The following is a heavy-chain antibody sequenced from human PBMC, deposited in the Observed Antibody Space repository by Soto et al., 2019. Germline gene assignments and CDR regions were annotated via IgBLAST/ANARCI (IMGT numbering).Heavy chain of an antibody. J-gene: IGHJ4*02. V-gene: IGHV1-69*06. Sequence: QVQLVQSGAEVKKPGSSVKVSCKASGGTFSSHGITWVRQAPGQGLEWLGGIIPMFGTPKYAQRFQGRVSITAYKSTTTAYMELSSLRSEDTAVYYSAIGSVWVMGAATGVLSYCGQGDMVTVSS. D-gene: IGHD7-27*01. CDR3: AIGSVWVMGAATGVLSY. CDR1: GGTFSSHG. CDR2: IIPMFGTP.